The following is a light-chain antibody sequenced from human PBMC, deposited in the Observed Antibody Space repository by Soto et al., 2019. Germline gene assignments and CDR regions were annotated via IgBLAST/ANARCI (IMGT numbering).Light chain of an antibody. CDR2: SNNN. V-gene: IGLV1-44*01. J-gene: IGLJ3*02. CDR3: AAWDDRFNGPV. Sequence: QLVLTQPPSVSGTPGQRVTISCSGSNSNIGSNTVNWYQKLPGRAPTLLVYSNNNNRPSGDPARFFGFKYGTSASLAISGLQSEDESDYYCAAWDDRFNGPVFGGGTKLTVL. CDR1: NSNIGSNT.